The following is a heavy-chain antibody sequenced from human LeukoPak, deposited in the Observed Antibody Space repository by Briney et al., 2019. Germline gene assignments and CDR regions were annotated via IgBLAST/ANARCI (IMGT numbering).Heavy chain of an antibody. Sequence: QPGGSLRLSCAASGFTFDDYAMHWVRQAPGKGLEWVSGISWNSGSIGYADSVKGRFTIFRDNAKNSLYLQMNSLRAEDTALYYCAKNGDRFGEYYYYGMDVWGQGTTVTVSS. CDR3: AKNGDRFGEYYYYGMDV. CDR1: GFTFDDYA. J-gene: IGHJ6*02. D-gene: IGHD4-17*01. CDR2: ISWNSGSI. V-gene: IGHV3-9*01.